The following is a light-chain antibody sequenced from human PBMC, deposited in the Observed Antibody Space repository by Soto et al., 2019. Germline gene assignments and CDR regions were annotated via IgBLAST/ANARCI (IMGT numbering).Light chain of an antibody. CDR1: QSVSSK. J-gene: IGKJ3*01. CDR2: GAS. V-gene: IGKV3-15*01. Sequence: EIVMTQSPATLSVSPGERATLSCRASQSVSSKLGWYQQKPGQAPRLLIYGASIRATGIPARFSGSGSGTEFTLTISSLQSEDFAVYYCQQYNNWPRSFGPRNKWDIK. CDR3: QQYNNWPRS.